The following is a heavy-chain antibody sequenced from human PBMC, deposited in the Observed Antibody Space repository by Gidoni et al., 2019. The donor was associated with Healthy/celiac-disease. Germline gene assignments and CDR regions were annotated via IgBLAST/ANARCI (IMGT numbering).Heavy chain of an antibody. CDR2: ISSSSSYI. CDR3: AREMDHHYSSSWYLAFDI. Sequence: EVQLVESGGGLVKPGGSLRLSCSASGFTFSSYSMNWVRQAPGKGLEWVSSISSSSSYIYYADSVKGRCTISRDNAKNSLYLQMNSLRAEDTAVYYCAREMDHHYSSSWYLAFDIWGQGTMVTVSS. J-gene: IGHJ3*02. CDR1: GFTFSSYS. D-gene: IGHD6-13*01. V-gene: IGHV3-21*01.